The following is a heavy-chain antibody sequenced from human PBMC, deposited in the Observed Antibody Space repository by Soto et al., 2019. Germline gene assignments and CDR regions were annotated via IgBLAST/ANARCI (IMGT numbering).Heavy chain of an antibody. CDR1: GFTFSDSY. Sequence: GGSLRLSCAASGFTFSDSYMSWIRQAPGKGLEWVSYISSSGSTKNSAESVKGRFTISRDNSKNTLYLQMNSLRVEDTAVYYCAKDRLGGNFDYWGQGTQVTVSS. CDR3: AKDRLGGNFDY. CDR2: ISSSGSTK. V-gene: IGHV3-11*01. J-gene: IGHJ4*02.